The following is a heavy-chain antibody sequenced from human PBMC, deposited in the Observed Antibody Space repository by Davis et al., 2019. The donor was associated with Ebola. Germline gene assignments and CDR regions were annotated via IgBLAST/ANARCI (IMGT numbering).Heavy chain of an antibody. CDR1: GGSFSGYY. J-gene: IGHJ6*03. CDR3: ARGNIAASRLGYMDV. Sequence: PGGSLRLSCAVYGGSFSGYYWSWIRQPPGKGLEWIGEINHSGSTNYNPSLKSRVTISVDTSKNQFSLKLSSVTAADTAVYYCARGNIAASRLGYMDVWGKGTTVTVSS. CDR2: INHSGST. D-gene: IGHD6-13*01. V-gene: IGHV4-34*01.